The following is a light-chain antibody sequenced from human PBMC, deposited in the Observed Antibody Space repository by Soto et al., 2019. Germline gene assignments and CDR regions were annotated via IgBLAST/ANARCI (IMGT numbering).Light chain of an antibody. CDR1: SSDIGGYKY. CDR3: GSFTGGITPYV. Sequence: QSALTQPASVSGSPGQSITISCTGSSSDIGGYKYVSWYQQHPGKAPKLIIYEVSSRPSGVSNRFSGSKSGNTASLTISGLQADDEADYHCGSFTGGITPYVFGTGTKVTVL. J-gene: IGLJ1*01. CDR2: EVS. V-gene: IGLV2-14*01.